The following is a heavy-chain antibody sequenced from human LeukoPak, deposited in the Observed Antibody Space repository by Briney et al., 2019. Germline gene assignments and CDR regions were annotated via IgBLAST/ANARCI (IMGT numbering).Heavy chain of an antibody. Sequence: SETLSLTCTVSGGTISSSSYYWGWIRQPPGKGLEWIGSIYYSGSTYYNPSLKSRVTISVDTSKNQFSLKLSSVTAADTAVYYCARQSQLWFEELAYFDYWGQGTLVTVSS. V-gene: IGHV4-39*01. D-gene: IGHD3-10*01. J-gene: IGHJ4*02. CDR1: GGTISSSSYY. CDR3: ARQSQLWFEELAYFDY. CDR2: IYYSGST.